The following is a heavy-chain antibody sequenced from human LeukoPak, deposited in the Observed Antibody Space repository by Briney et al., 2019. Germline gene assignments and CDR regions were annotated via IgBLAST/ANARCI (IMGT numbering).Heavy chain of an antibody. D-gene: IGHD6-13*01. CDR1: GGSFSGYY. Sequence: SETLSLTCAVYGGSFSGYYWSWIRQPPGKGLEWIGEINHSGSTNYNPSLKSRVTISQDTSKNQFSLKLTSVTAADTAVYYCARDSRSFDYWGQGTLVTVSS. V-gene: IGHV4-34*01. J-gene: IGHJ4*02. CDR2: INHSGST. CDR3: ARDSRSFDY.